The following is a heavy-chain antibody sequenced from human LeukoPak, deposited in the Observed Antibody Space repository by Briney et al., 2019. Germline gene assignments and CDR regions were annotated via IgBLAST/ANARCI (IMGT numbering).Heavy chain of an antibody. J-gene: IGHJ4*02. D-gene: IGHD3-16*01. Sequence: PGGSLRLSCAASGFTVSGTHMSWVRQAPGKGLEWVSAMYTGGTTYYAGSVMGRFTVSRDNSRNTVFLHMNSLRVDDTAVYYCAKDEATSGGGLASWGQGTLVTVSS. CDR3: AKDEATSGGGLAS. V-gene: IGHV3-53*01. CDR1: GFTVSGTH. CDR2: MYTGGTT.